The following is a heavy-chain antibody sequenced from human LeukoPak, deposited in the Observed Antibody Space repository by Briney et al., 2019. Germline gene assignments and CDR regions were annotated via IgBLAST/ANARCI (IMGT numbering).Heavy chain of an antibody. J-gene: IGHJ6*02. Sequence: SETLSLTCTVSGASISTNNYYWGWIRRPPGKGLEWIASISYSGITYYNPSLKSRVTISLDTSKNQFSLKLSSVTAADTAVYYCARDSNYYGMDVWGQGTTVTVSS. CDR2: ISYSGIT. CDR1: GASISTNNYY. D-gene: IGHD2/OR15-2a*01. V-gene: IGHV4-39*07. CDR3: ARDSNYYGMDV.